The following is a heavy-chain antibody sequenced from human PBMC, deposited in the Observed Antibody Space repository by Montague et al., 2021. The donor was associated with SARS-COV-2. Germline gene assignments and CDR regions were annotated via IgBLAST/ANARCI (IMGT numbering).Heavy chain of an antibody. V-gene: IGHV4-59*01. CDR1: GASIRDYY. Sequence: SETLSLTCTVSGASIRDYYWSWIRQPPGKGLEWIGYIYESGSTKSNPSHTSRLIMSVDTSRNQFSLTLSSVTTADTAVYYCARDRGLSGFYGYDPLYFYGTDVWGQGTTVIVSS. J-gene: IGHJ6*02. D-gene: IGHD5-12*01. CDR3: ARDRGLSGFYGYDPLYFYGTDV. CDR2: IYESGST.